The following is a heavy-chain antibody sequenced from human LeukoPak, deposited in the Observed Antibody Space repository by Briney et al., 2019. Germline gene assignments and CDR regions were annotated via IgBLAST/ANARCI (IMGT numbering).Heavy chain of an antibody. Sequence: GGSLRLSCAASGFTFDDYAMHWVRQAPGKGLEWVSGISLNSGSIGYADSVKGRFTISRDNAKNSLYLQMNSLRAEDTALYYCAKGSPVGAKGPTTTLLYYYYGMDVWGQGTTVTVSS. CDR1: GFTFDDYA. CDR3: AKGSPVGAKGPTTTLLYYYYGMDV. V-gene: IGHV3-9*01. CDR2: ISLNSGSI. D-gene: IGHD1-26*01. J-gene: IGHJ6*02.